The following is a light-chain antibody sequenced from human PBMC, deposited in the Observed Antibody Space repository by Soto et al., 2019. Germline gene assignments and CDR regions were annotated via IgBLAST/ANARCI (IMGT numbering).Light chain of an antibody. CDR3: PSYAGSYTFVV. CDR1: SSDVGAYNY. V-gene: IGLV2-11*01. CDR2: DVT. Sequence: QSALTQPRSVSGSPGQSVTISCTGTSSDVGAYNYVFWYQHHPGKAPKLMIYDVTKRPSGVPDRFSGSKSGNTASLTISGLQAEDEADYYCPSYAGSYTFVVFGGGTKLTVL. J-gene: IGLJ3*02.